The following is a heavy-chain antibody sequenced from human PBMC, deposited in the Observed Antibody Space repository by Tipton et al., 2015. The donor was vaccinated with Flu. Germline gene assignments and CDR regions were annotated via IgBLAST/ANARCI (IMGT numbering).Heavy chain of an antibody. Sequence: TLSLTCAVFGGSFSGYYGSWIRQPPGRGLEWIGEINHSGGTNYNPSLKSRVTISVDTSKNQFSLKLTSVTAADTAVYYCARVKTAAGSWCDPWGQGTLVTVSS. CDR2: INHSGGT. V-gene: IGHV4-34*01. CDR1: GGSFSGYY. J-gene: IGHJ5*02. CDR3: ARVKTAAGSWCDP. D-gene: IGHD6-13*01.